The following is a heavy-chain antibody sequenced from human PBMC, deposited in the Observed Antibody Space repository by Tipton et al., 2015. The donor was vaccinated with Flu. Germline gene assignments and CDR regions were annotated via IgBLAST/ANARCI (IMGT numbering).Heavy chain of an antibody. D-gene: IGHD4-11*01. CDR1: GDSIRSDYF. CDR3: ARRDFSNYVSDPKNWFDP. Sequence: LRLSCIVSGDSIRSDYFWGWIRQPPGRGLEWIASINHYGNTYHNPSLKSRVTILVDRSRNQFSLKLTPVTAADTAVYYCARRDFSNYVSDPKNWFDPWGHGTLVTVSS. J-gene: IGHJ5*02. V-gene: IGHV4-38-2*02. CDR2: INHYGNT.